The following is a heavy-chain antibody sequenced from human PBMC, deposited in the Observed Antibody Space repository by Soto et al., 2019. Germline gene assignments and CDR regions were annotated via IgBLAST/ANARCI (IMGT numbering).Heavy chain of an antibody. CDR1: GFSFGDYA. D-gene: IGHD5-18*01. V-gene: IGHV3-23*01. CDR3: ARGGRYTYGYGDYSYGMDV. J-gene: IGHJ6*02. CDR2: ISGTGSRT. Sequence: EVQVLESGGGLVQPGGSLRLSCAASGFSFGDYAMSWVRQAPGKGLEWVSGISGTGSRTSYADSVRGRFTISRDNVNHTLSLQRDSLRAEDTAVYYCARGGRYTYGYGDYSYGMDVWGQGDHGHRLL.